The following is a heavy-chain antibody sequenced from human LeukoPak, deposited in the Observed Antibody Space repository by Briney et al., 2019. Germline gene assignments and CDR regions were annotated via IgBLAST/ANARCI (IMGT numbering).Heavy chain of an antibody. D-gene: IGHD2-2*02. V-gene: IGHV4-39*07. CDR1: GGSISSSSYY. CDR3: ARGGLIVVVPAAIGHYYYGMDV. CDR2: INHSGST. Sequence: SETLSLTCTVSGGSISSSSYYWSWIRQPPGKGLEWIGEINHSGSTNYNPSLKSRVTISVDTSKNQFSLKLSSVTAADTAVYYCARGGLIVVVPAAIGHYYYGMDVWGQGTTVTVSS. J-gene: IGHJ6*02.